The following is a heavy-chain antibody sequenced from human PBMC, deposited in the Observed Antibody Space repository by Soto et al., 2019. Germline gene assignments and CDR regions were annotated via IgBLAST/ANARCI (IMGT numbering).Heavy chain of an antibody. CDR1: GFTFAGSA. Sequence: DVQMVESGGGLVQPGGSLKLSCATTGFTFAGSAIHWVRQAPGKGLEWIGRIRNKANNYATAYPASVAGRFTISRDDSKTTAYLERNSLKTEDTAMYYCAGPGPFDSWGQGTLVTVSS. D-gene: IGHD1-1*01. J-gene: IGHJ4*02. V-gene: IGHV3-73*01. CDR2: IRNKANNYAT. CDR3: AGPGPFDS.